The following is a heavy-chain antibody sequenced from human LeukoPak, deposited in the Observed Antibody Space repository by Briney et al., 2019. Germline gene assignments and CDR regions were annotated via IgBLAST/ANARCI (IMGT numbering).Heavy chain of an antibody. CDR1: GYTFTDYY. CDR3: ARDLEV. J-gene: IGHJ4*02. CDR2: INPNSGGT. Sequence: ASVKVSCEASGYTFTDYYMHWVRQAPGQGLEWMGWINPNSGGTNYAQNFQGRVTMTRDTSISTAYMELSRLRSDDTAAYYCARDLEVWGQGTLVAVSS. V-gene: IGHV1-2*02.